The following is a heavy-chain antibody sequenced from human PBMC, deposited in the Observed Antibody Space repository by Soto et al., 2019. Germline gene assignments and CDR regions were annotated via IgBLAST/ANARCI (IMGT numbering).Heavy chain of an antibody. CDR3: ARGRDATMIVVVVDAFDI. D-gene: IGHD3-22*01. V-gene: IGHV4-30-4*01. CDR1: GGSISSGDYY. Sequence: PSETLSLTCTVSGGSISSGDYYWSWIRQPPGKGLEWIGYIYYSGSTYYNPSLKSRVTISVDTSKNQFSLKLSSVTAADTAVYYCARGRDATMIVVVVDAFDIWGQGTMVTV. J-gene: IGHJ3*02. CDR2: IYYSGST.